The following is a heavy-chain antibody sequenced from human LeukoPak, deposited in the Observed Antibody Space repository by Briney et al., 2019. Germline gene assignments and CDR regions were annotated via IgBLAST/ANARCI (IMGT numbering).Heavy chain of an antibody. CDR2: IRSKANSYAT. D-gene: IGHD1-26*01. CDR3: TRPMELYSGDPRCFGS. CDR1: GFSFSGSD. J-gene: IGHJ4*03. Sequence: GGSLRLSCAASGFSFSGSDMNWVRQASGKGLEWLGRIRSKANSYATEYAASVKGRVTISRDDSKDTAYLLRNSLETEYTSVYHCTRPMELYSGDPRCFGSLGQGALVNGSS. V-gene: IGHV3-73*01.